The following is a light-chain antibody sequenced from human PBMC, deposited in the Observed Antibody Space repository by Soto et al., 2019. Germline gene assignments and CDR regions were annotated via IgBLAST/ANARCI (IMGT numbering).Light chain of an antibody. Sequence: EIVLTQSPGTLSLSPGERATLSCRASQSVSSSYLAWYQQKPGQAPRLLIYGASSRATGIPDRFSGSGSGSDFTLTISRLEPEDFAVYYCQQYAKRYTFGQGAKLESK. CDR3: QQYAKRYT. CDR2: GAS. CDR1: QSVSSSY. V-gene: IGKV3-20*01. J-gene: IGKJ2*01.